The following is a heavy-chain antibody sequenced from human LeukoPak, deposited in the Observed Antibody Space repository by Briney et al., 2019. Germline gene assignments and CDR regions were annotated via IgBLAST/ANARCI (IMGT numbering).Heavy chain of an antibody. Sequence: GGSLRLSCAASGFTFSSYAMHWVRQAPGKGLEWVAVISYDGSNKYYADSVKGRFTISRDNSKNTLYLQMNSLRAEDTAVYYCARAAYYYDSSGPTRALDYWGRGTLVTVSS. J-gene: IGHJ4*02. CDR3: ARAAYYYDSSGPTRALDY. CDR1: GFTFSSYA. CDR2: ISYDGSNK. D-gene: IGHD3-22*01. V-gene: IGHV3-30-3*01.